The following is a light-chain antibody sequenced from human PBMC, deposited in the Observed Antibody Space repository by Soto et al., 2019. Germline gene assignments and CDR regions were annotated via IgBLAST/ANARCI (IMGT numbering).Light chain of an antibody. Sequence: QSVLTQPASVSGSPGQSITISCTGTSSDVGSYNYVSWYQQHPGKAPKLMIYEVSNRPSGVSNRFSGSKSGNTASLTISGLQAEDEADYYCTSDTGSTSWVFGGGTKVTVL. V-gene: IGLV2-14*01. CDR1: SSDVGSYNY. CDR2: EVS. J-gene: IGLJ3*02. CDR3: TSDTGSTSWV.